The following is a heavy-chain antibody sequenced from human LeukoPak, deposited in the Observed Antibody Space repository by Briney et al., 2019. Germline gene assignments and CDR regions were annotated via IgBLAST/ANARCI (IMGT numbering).Heavy chain of an antibody. CDR1: GGSISSGSYY. V-gene: IGHV4-61*02. J-gene: IGHJ6*03. Sequence: SETLSLTCTVSGGSISSGSYYWSWVRQPAGKGLEWIGRIYTSGSTKYNPSLKSRVTISVDTSKNQFSLKLSSVTAADTAVYYCARIYCGGDCRGYYYHYYMDVWGKGTTVTISS. CDR3: ARIYCGGDCRGYYYHYYMDV. D-gene: IGHD2-21*02. CDR2: IYTSGST.